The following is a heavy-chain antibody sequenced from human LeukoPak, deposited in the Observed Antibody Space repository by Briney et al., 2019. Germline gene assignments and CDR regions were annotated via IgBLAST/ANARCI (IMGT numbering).Heavy chain of an antibody. V-gene: IGHV3-21*01. D-gene: IGHD3-10*01. CDR3: AKVAKYYYGSETYYFFEH. J-gene: IGHJ4*02. CDR1: GFTFSTYC. CDR2: FSSSSSYI. Sequence: GGSLRLSCAASGFTFSTYCMNWVRQAPGKGLEWVSSFSSSSSYIYYADSVKGRFTISRDNAKNSLYLQMNSLRVEDTAVYYCAKVAKYYYGSETYYFFEHWGQGTPVTASS.